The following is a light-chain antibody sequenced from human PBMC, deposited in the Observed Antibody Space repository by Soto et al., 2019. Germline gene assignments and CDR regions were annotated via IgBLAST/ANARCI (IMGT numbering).Light chain of an antibody. CDR3: QQYKSWWPIT. V-gene: IGKV3-15*01. J-gene: IGKJ5*01. Sequence: EIVLTQSPATLSVSPGERATISCRASQNIDNKLVWYQQRPGQAPSLLLSNAVTRAPGIPARFSGSGFGTEFTLTISSLQPEEFAIYYCQQYKSWWPITFGQGTRLEI. CDR1: QNIDNK. CDR2: NAV.